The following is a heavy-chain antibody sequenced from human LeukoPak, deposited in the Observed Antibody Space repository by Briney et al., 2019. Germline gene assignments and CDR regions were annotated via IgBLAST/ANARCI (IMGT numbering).Heavy chain of an antibody. J-gene: IGHJ3*02. D-gene: IGHD1-26*01. Sequence: PGGSLRLSCAASGFTFSSYWMSWVRQAPGKGLEWVANIKQDGSEKYYVDSVEGRFTISRDNAKNSLYLQMNSLRAEDTAVYYCARTGYGSYWNAFDIWGQGTMVTVSS. CDR3: ARTGYGSYWNAFDI. CDR2: IKQDGSEK. CDR1: GFTFSSYW. V-gene: IGHV3-7*01.